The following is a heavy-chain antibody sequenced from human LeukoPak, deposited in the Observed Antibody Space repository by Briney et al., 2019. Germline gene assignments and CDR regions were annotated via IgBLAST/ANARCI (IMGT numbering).Heavy chain of an antibody. CDR1: GYTFTGYY. CDR3: ARDTVHCSSTSCYSPNWFDP. D-gene: IGHD2-2*02. CDR2: INPNSGGT. V-gene: IGHV1-2*02. J-gene: IGHJ5*02. Sequence: ASVKVSCKASGYTFTGYYMHWVRQAPGQGLEWMGWINPNSGGTNYTQKFQGRVTMTRDTSISTAYMELSRLRSDDTAVYYCARDTVHCSSTSCYSPNWFDPWGQGTLVTVSS.